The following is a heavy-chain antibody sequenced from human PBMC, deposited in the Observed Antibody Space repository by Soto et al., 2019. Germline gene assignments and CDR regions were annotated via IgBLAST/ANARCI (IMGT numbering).Heavy chain of an antibody. CDR2: IIPIFGTA. V-gene: IGHV1-69*13. Sequence: ASVKVSCKASGGTFSSYAISWVRQAPGQGLEWMGGIIPIFGTANYAQKFQGRVTITADESTSTAYMELSSLRSEDTAVYYCARVRSLIAVAAPNWFDPWGQGTLVNVSS. D-gene: IGHD6-19*01. CDR3: ARVRSLIAVAAPNWFDP. CDR1: GGTFSSYA. J-gene: IGHJ5*02.